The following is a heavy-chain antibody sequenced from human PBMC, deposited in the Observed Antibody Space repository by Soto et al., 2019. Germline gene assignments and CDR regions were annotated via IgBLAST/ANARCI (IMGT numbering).Heavy chain of an antibody. D-gene: IGHD3-10*01. CDR3: VRRHGLTIDAYY. CDR1: GGSISSSTYY. V-gene: IGHV4-39*01. CDR2: FFYGGKN. J-gene: IGHJ4*02. Sequence: SETLSLTCTVSGGSISSSTYYWGWMRQPPGKGLEWIASFFYGGKNYYNPSLKSRVTISVDTSKDQFSLKLTSVTAADTAVYYCVRRHGLTIDAYYWGQGTLVAVSS.